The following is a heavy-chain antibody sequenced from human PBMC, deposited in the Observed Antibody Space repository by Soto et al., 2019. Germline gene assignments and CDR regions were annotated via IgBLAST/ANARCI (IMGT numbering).Heavy chain of an antibody. CDR2: IYYSGST. CDR1: GGSISSGGYY. Sequence: QVQLQESGPGLVKPSQTLSLTCTVSGGSISSGGYYWSWIRQHPGKGLEWIGYIYYSGSTYYNPSLKSRVTISVXRSRNXXSLKLSSVTAADTAVYYCARVPRYYDSSGQPVFDYWGQGTLVTVSS. CDR3: ARVPRYYDSSGQPVFDY. V-gene: IGHV4-31*03. J-gene: IGHJ4*02. D-gene: IGHD3-22*01.